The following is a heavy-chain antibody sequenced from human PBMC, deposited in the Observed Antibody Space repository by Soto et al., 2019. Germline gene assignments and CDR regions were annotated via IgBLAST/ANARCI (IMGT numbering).Heavy chain of an antibody. V-gene: IGHV3-23*01. J-gene: IGHJ6*02. Sequence: GGSLRLSCAASGFTFSSYSMNWVRQAPGKGLEWVSSISSSGGSTYYADSVKGRFTISRDNSKNTLYLQMNSLRAEDTAVYYCAKYPSGISSSSNYGMDVWGQGTTVTVSS. CDR3: AKYPSGISSSSNYGMDV. CDR2: ISSSGGST. CDR1: GFTFSSYS. D-gene: IGHD6-6*01.